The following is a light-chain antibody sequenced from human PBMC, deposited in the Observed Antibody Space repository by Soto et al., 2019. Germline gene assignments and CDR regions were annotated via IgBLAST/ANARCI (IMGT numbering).Light chain of an antibody. J-gene: IGKJ1*01. V-gene: IGKV3-15*01. CDR3: QQYNDWPLT. Sequence: DIVITQSPATLSVSPGHSATLSRRASQSVSSNLSWYQQKPGKAPRLLIYGASTRASGIPARFSGSGSGTEFTLTISSLQSEDFALYYCQQYNDWPLTFGRGTKVDIK. CDR1: QSVSSN. CDR2: GAS.